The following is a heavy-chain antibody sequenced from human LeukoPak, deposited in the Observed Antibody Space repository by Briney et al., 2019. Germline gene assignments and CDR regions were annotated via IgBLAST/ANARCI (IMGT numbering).Heavy chain of an antibody. J-gene: IGHJ3*02. CDR3: EGYTIEGGDAFDI. CDR2: INSDGSST. V-gene: IGHV3-74*01. CDR1: GFTFSSYW. D-gene: IGHD1-1*01. Sequence: GGSLILSCAASGFTFSSYWMHWVRQAPGKGLVWVSRINSDGSSTSYADSVKGRFTISRDNAKNTLYLQMNSLRAEDTAVYYCEGYTIEGGDAFDIWGQGTMVTVSS.